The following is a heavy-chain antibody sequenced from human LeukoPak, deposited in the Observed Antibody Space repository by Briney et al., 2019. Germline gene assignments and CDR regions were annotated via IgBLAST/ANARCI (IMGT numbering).Heavy chain of an antibody. V-gene: IGHV1-69*04. D-gene: IGHD3-22*01. J-gene: IGHJ4*02. CDR3: AGGGDYDSSATDY. Sequence: SVKVSCKASGGTFSSYAISWVRQAPGQGLEWMGRIIPILGIANYAQKFQGRVTITADKSTSTAYMELSSLRSEDTAVYYCAGGGDYDSSATDYWGQGTLVTVSS. CDR1: GGTFSSYA. CDR2: IIPILGIA.